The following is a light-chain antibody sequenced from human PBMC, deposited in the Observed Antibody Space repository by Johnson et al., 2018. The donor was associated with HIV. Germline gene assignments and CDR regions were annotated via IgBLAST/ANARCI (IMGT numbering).Light chain of an antibody. V-gene: IGLV1-51*02. CDR2: ENN. J-gene: IGLJ1*01. CDR3: GTWDSSLSAYV. Sequence: QSVLTQPPSVSAAPGQKVTISCSGSSSNIGNNYVSWYQQLPGTAPKVLIHENNKRPSGIPDRFSGSKSGTSATLGITGLQTGDEADYYCGTWDSSLSAYVFGTGSNVTV. CDR1: SSNIGNNY.